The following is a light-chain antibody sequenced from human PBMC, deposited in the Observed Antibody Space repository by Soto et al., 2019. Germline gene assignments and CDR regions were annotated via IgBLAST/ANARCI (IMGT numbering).Light chain of an antibody. CDR2: DDS. Sequence: SYELTQPPSVSVAPGQTARITCGGNNIGSKSVHWYQQKPGQAPVLVVYDDSDRPSGIPEQFSGANAGNTGTLTSSRVEAGDEADYYCQVWDSSSDHAVFGGGTQVTVL. J-gene: IGLJ7*01. CDR1: NIGSKS. CDR3: QVWDSSSDHAV. V-gene: IGLV3-21*02.